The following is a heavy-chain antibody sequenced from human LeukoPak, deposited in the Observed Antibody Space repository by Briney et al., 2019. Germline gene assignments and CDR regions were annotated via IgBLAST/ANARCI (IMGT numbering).Heavy chain of an antibody. J-gene: IGHJ4*02. V-gene: IGHV3-23*01. CDR3: AKGIAYYYDSSDY. D-gene: IGHD3-22*01. CDR2: ISGSGGST. Sequence: PGGSLRLSCVASGFTFSSYAMSWVRQAPGKGLEWVSAISGSGGSTYYADSVKGRFTISSGNSKNTLYLQMNSLRAEDTAVYYCAKGIAYYYDSSDYWGQGTLVTVSS. CDR1: GFTFSSYA.